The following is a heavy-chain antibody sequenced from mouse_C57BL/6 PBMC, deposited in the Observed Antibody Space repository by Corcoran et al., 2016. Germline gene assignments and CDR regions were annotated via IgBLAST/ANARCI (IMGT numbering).Heavy chain of an antibody. J-gene: IGHJ3*01. V-gene: IGHV1-9*01. CDR2: ILPGSGST. D-gene: IGHD1-1*01. CDR3: AYYGSSYAWFAY. CDR1: GYTFTGYW. Sequence: VQLQQSGPVLVKPGASVKLSCKATGYTFTGYWIEWVKQRPGHGLEWIGEILPGSGSTNYNEKFKGKATFTADTSSNTAYMQLSSLTTEDSAIYYWAYYGSSYAWFAYWGQGTLVTVSA.